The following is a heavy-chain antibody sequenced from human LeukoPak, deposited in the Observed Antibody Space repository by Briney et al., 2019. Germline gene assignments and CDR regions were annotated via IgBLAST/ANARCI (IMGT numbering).Heavy chain of an antibody. CDR2: MNPNSGNT. CDR3: ARGEGSSSWYGNYYYYGMDV. CDR1: GYTFTSYD. Sequence: ASVKVSCKASGYTFTSYDINWVRQATGQGLEWMGWMNPNSGNTGYAQKFQGRVTMTRNTSISTAYMELSSLRSEDTAVYYCARGEGSSSWYGNYYYYGMDVWGQGTTVTVSS. V-gene: IGHV1-8*01. J-gene: IGHJ6*02. D-gene: IGHD6-13*01.